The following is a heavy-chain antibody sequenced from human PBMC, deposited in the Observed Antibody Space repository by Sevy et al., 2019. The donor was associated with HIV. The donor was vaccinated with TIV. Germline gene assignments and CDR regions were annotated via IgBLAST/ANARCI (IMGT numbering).Heavy chain of an antibody. CDR3: ARATGMAVAGTGRYFDF. Sequence: ASVKVSCKISGYKVDMYGIAWVRQAPGQGLEWMGWISTYNGNTNYAQNFQSRVTMTTDTSTSVVYMELGGLRPDDTAAYSCARATGMAVAGTGRYFDFWGQGTLVTVSS. V-gene: IGHV1-18*04. CDR2: ISTYNGNT. D-gene: IGHD6-19*01. J-gene: IGHJ4*01. CDR1: GYKVDMYG.